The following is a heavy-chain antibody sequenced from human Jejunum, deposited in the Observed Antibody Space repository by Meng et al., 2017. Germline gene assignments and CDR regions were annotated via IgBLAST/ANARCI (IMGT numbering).Heavy chain of an antibody. D-gene: IGHD4-17*01. CDR1: GDPFTTNG. Sequence: QVQLVQSGAEVKKAGASVKVSCKSSGDPFTTNGITWVRQAPGQGLEWMGWISAYSGNTNYAQKVQGRVTLTTDTSTTTAYMELRSLRSDDTAVYYCARSRDYAHDYWGQGTLVTVSS. V-gene: IGHV1-18*01. CDR3: ARSRDYAHDY. CDR2: ISAYSGNT. J-gene: IGHJ4*02.